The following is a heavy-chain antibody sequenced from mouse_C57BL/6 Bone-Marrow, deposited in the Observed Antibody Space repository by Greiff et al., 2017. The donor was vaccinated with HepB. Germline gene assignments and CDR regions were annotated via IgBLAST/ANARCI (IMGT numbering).Heavy chain of an antibody. CDR1: GYSITSGYY. V-gene: IGHV3-6*01. Sequence: ESGPGLVKPSQSLSLTCSVTGYSITSGYYWNWIRQFPGNKLEWMGYISYDGSNNYNPSLKNRISITRDTSKNQFFLKLNSVTTEDTATYYCAREEGLTGTDFDYWGQGTTLTVSS. CDR3: AREEGLTGTDFDY. J-gene: IGHJ2*01. D-gene: IGHD4-1*01. CDR2: ISYDGSN.